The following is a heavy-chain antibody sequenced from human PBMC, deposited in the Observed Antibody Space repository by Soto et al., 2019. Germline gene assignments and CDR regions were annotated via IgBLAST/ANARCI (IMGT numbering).Heavy chain of an antibody. J-gene: IGHJ4*02. D-gene: IGHD2-2*01. V-gene: IGHV3-21*01. Sequence: GGSLRLSCAASGFTFSSYSMNWVRQAPGKGLEWVSSISSSSSYIYYADSVKGRFTISRDNAKNSLYLQMNSLRAEDTAVYYCASSLMVVVRDDYWGQGTLVTVSS. CDR3: ASSLMVVVRDDY. CDR1: GFTFSSYS. CDR2: ISSSSSYI.